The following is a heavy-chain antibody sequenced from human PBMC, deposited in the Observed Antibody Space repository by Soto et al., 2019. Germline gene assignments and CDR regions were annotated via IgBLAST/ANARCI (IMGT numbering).Heavy chain of an antibody. V-gene: IGHV4-34*01. Sequence: SEILSLTCAVYGGSFSGYFWNWIRQPPGKGLEWIGEINHTGSPYNIPSLRSRVSISADTSMNEFSLAPTSVTAADTAMYYCARGSTTEKVDSWGQGILVTVSS. CDR1: GGSFSGYF. CDR3: ARGSTTEKVDS. J-gene: IGHJ4*02. CDR2: INHTGSP.